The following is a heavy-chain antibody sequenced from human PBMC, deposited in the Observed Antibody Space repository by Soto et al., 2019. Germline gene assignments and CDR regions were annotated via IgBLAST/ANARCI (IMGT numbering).Heavy chain of an antibody. CDR2: ISSSSSYI. CDR3: ARAVAAAGETPFDY. J-gene: IGHJ4*02. Sequence: EVQLVESGGGLVKPGGSLRLSCAASGFTFSSYSMNWVRQAPGKGLEWVSSISSSSSYIYYADSVKGRFTISRDNAKNSLYLQMNSLRAEDTAVYYCARAVAAAGETPFDYWGQGTLVTVSS. D-gene: IGHD6-13*01. CDR1: GFTFSSYS. V-gene: IGHV3-21*01.